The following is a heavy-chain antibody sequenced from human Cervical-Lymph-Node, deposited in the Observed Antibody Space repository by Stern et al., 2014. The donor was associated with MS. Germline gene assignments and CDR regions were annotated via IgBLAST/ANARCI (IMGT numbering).Heavy chain of an antibody. Sequence: EVQLVQSGGGLVQPGGSLRLSCAAAGFTFSSYSMNWVRQAPGKGLEWVSYIRSGSTTIYYADSVKGRFTISRDNAKNSLYLQMNSLRAEDTAVYYCARDMHVWGQGTTVTVSS. CDR2: IRSGSTTI. CDR3: ARDMHV. V-gene: IGHV3-48*01. CDR1: GFTFSSYS. J-gene: IGHJ6*02.